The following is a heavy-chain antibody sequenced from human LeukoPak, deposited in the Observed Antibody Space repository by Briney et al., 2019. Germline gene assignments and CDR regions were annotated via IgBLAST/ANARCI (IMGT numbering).Heavy chain of an antibody. V-gene: IGHV1-69*01. CDR2: IIPIFGTA. CDR1: GGIYSSYA. Sequence: SVKDSCKASGGIYSSYAISGVRQAPGQGLEWMGGIIPIFGTANYAQKLQGRVTITADESTSTAYMELSSLRSEDTAVYYCAREVGYDPGSGYFDYWGQGTLVTVSS. D-gene: IGHD5-12*01. CDR3: AREVGYDPGSGYFDY. J-gene: IGHJ4*02.